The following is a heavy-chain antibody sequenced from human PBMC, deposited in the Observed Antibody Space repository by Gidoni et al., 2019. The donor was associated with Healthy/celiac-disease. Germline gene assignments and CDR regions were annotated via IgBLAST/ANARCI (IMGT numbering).Heavy chain of an antibody. V-gene: IGHV1-3*01. CDR3: ARDEAVAGTFDY. J-gene: IGHJ4*02. Sequence: QVQLVQSGAEVKKPGASVKVSCKAAGYTFTSYAMHWVRQAPGQRLEWMGWINAGNGNTKYSQKFQGRVTITRDTSASTAYMELSSLRSEDTAVYYCARDEAVAGTFDYWGQGTLVTVSS. CDR1: GYTFTSYA. D-gene: IGHD6-19*01. CDR2: INAGNGNT.